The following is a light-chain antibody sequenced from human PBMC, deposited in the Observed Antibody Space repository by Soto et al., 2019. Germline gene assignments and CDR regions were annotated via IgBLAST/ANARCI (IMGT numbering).Light chain of an antibody. CDR3: SSYTSSGTV. J-gene: IGLJ2*01. CDR2: DVS. Sequence: QSALTQPASMSGSPGQSITISCTGASRDVGVVNYVSWYQQHPGKAPKLMISDVSDRPSGVSDRFSGSKSGNTASLTISGLQAEDEADYYCSSYTSSGTVFGGGTKLTVL. CDR1: SRDVGVVNY. V-gene: IGLV2-14*01.